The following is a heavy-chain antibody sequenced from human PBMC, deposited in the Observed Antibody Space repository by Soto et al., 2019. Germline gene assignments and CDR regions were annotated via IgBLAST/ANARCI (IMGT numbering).Heavy chain of an antibody. Sequence: SVKVSCKASGGTFDNYAVSWVRQAPGQGLEWMGGIIPMFETVNYAQRFQGRLTIAADESTSTAYMELASLTSADTAIYFCARGLRTGNYGMDVWGQGTTVTVSS. V-gene: IGHV1-69*13. CDR2: IIPMFETV. J-gene: IGHJ6*02. CDR3: ARGLRTGNYGMDV. D-gene: IGHD2-15*01. CDR1: GGTFDNYA.